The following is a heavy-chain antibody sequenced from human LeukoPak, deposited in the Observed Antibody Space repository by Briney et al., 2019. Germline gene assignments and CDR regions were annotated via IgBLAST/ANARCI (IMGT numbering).Heavy chain of an antibody. CDR1: GFAFSNYW. CDR3: ARDTNGDGWFDP. J-gene: IGHJ5*02. CDR2: IDTGGSTT. V-gene: IGHV3-74*01. D-gene: IGHD4-17*01. Sequence: GGSLTLSCAASGFAFSNYWMHWVRQPPGKGLVWVSSIDTGGSTTAYADSVKGRFTISRDNAKNSLYLQMNSLRAEDTSVYYCARDTNGDGWFDPWGQGTLVTVSS.